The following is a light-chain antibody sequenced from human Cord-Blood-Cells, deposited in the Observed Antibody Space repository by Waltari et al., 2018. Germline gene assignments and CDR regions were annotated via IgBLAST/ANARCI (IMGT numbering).Light chain of an antibody. Sequence: SYVLTQPPSVSVAPGKTARITCGGNNIGSKSVPWYQQKPGQAPVLVIYSDSDRPSGIPERFSGSNSGNTATLTISRVEAGDEADYYCQVWDSSSDHRVFGGGTKLTVL. J-gene: IGLJ2*01. CDR3: QVWDSSSDHRV. V-gene: IGLV3-21*04. CDR1: NIGSKS. CDR2: SDS.